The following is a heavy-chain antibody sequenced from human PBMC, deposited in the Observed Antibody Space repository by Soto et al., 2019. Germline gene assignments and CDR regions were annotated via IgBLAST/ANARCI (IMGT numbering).Heavy chain of an antibody. V-gene: IGHV4-31*03. CDR1: GASISSGAYY. J-gene: IGHJ5*01. D-gene: IGHD3-9*01. CDR2: ISYRGIT. CDR3: ARMSATGTRWFDS. Sequence: QVQLQESGPGLVKPSQTLSLTCTVSGASISSGAYYCSWIRHFPGKGLEWIGDISYRGITHYNPSLNSRGKISRDTSENQFSLKVNSVTAADTAVYYCARMSATGTRWFDSWGQGTQVTVSS.